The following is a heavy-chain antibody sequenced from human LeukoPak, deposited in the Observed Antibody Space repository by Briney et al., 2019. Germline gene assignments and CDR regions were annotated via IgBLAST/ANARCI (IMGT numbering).Heavy chain of an antibody. D-gene: IGHD6-19*01. CDR2: INPNSGGT. CDR1: GYTFTGYY. V-gene: IGHV1-2*02. Sequence: GESLKISCKASGYTFTGYYMHWVRQAPGQGLEWMGWINPNSGGTNYAQKFQGRVTMTRDTSISTAYMELSRLRSDDTAVYYCARTVAGLSGFDYWGQGTLVTVSS. J-gene: IGHJ4*02. CDR3: ARTVAGLSGFDY.